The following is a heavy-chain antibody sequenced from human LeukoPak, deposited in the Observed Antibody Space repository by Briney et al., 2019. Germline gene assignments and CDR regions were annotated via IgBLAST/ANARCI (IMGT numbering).Heavy chain of an antibody. J-gene: IGHJ4*02. Sequence: ASVKVSCKASGYTFTDYYMHWVRQAPGQGLEWMGWINPNSGGTYSAQKFQGWVTMTRDTSISTAYMELSRLTSDDTAVYYCARTNALHCSSTSCLFYYWGQGTLVTVSS. CDR3: ARTNALHCSSTSCLFYY. V-gene: IGHV1-2*04. CDR2: INPNSGGT. D-gene: IGHD2-2*01. CDR1: GYTFTDYY.